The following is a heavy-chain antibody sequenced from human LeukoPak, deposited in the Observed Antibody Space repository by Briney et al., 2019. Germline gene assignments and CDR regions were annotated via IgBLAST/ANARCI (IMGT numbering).Heavy chain of an antibody. V-gene: IGHV3-15*01. CDR3: TTVDFDWLPRGY. D-gene: IGHD3-9*01. J-gene: IGHJ4*02. Sequence: PGGSLRLSCAASGFTFSSYAMHWVRQAPGKGLEWVGRIKSKTDGGTTDYAAPVKGRFTISRDDSKNTLYLQMNSLKTEDTAVYYCTTVDFDWLPRGYWGQGTLVTVSS. CDR1: GFTFSSYA. CDR2: IKSKTDGGTT.